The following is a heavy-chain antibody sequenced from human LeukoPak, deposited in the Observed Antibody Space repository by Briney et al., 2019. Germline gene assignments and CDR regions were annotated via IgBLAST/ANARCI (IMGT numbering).Heavy chain of an antibody. D-gene: IGHD4-17*01. CDR2: IYYSGST. V-gene: IGHV4-61*05. J-gene: IGHJ3*02. Sequence: SETLSLTCTVSGGSISSSGYYWGWIRLPPGKGLEWIGYIYYSGSTNYNPSLKSRVTISVDTSKNQFSLKLSSVTAADTAVYYCASSYGDYSLMAFDIWGQGTMVTVSS. CDR1: GGSISSSGYY. CDR3: ASSYGDYSLMAFDI.